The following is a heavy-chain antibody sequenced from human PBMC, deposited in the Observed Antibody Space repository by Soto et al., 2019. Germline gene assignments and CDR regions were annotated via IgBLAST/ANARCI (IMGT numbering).Heavy chain of an antibody. V-gene: IGHV3-11*05. CDR3: ARGRGAAADYFDF. D-gene: IGHD6-13*01. J-gene: IGHJ4*02. Sequence: QVQLVESGGGLVKPGGSLRLSCADSGFTFSDYYMTWIRQAPGKRLEWVSYISSSTSHTNYADSVKGRFTISRDNAKNSLFLQMNSLRAEDTAVYYWARGRGAAADYFDFWGQGTLVTVSS. CDR2: ISSSTSHT. CDR1: GFTFSDYY.